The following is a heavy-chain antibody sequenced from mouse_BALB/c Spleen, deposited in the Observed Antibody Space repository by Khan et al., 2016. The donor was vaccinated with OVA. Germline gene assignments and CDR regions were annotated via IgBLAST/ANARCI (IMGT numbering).Heavy chain of an antibody. J-gene: IGHJ2*01. Sequence: VELVESGAELVRPGASVKLSCKTSGYIFTSYWIHWVKQRSGQGLDWIARIYPGTDNTYYNEKLKDKATLTADKSSSTAYIQLNSLKSEDSAVYFCAREEALYYFDYWGQGTTLTVSS. CDR1: GYIFTSYW. CDR3: AREEALYYFDY. CDR2: IYPGTDNT. V-gene: IGHV1-76*01. D-gene: IGHD3-2*02.